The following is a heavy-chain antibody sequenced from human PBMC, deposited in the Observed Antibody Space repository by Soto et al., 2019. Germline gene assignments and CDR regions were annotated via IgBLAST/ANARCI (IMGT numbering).Heavy chain of an antibody. CDR3: ARDSSAGATDY. D-gene: IGHD1-26*01. CDR1: GFTFSSYS. Sequence: EVQLVESGGGLVKPGGSLRLSCAASGFTFSSYSMNWVRQAPGKGLEWVSSISSSSSYIYYADSVKGRFTISRDNAKNSLSLQMNSLRAEDTAVYYCARDSSAGATDYWGQGTLVTVFS. J-gene: IGHJ4*02. CDR2: ISSSSSYI. V-gene: IGHV3-21*01.